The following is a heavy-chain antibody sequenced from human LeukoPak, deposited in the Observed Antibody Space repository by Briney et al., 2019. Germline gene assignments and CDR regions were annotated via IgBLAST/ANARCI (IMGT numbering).Heavy chain of an antibody. CDR3: ASPYGGYDAPLDV. J-gene: IGHJ6*04. Sequence: PGGSLRLSCVASGFAFSNYWMHWVRQASGKAPVWVSRINPDGTTTDYADSVKGRFTISRDNAKNMVFLQMNSLRAEDTAVYYCASPYGGYDAPLDVWGKGTTVTVSS. CDR2: INPDGTTT. V-gene: IGHV3-74*01. D-gene: IGHD5-12*01. CDR1: GFAFSNYW.